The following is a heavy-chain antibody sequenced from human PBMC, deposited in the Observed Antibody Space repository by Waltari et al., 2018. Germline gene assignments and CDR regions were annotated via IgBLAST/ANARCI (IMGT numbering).Heavy chain of an antibody. Sequence: QLQLQESGPGLVKPSETLSLTCTVSGGSISSSSYYWGWIRQPPGKGLEWIGSIYYSGSTYYNPSLKSRVTISVDTSKNQFSLKLSSVTAADTAVYYCARDGTSPGDYYGSGSYKPANWFDPWGQGTLVTVSS. J-gene: IGHJ5*02. V-gene: IGHV4-39*07. D-gene: IGHD3-10*01. CDR2: IYYSGST. CDR1: GGSISSSSYY. CDR3: ARDGTSPGDYYGSGSYKPANWFDP.